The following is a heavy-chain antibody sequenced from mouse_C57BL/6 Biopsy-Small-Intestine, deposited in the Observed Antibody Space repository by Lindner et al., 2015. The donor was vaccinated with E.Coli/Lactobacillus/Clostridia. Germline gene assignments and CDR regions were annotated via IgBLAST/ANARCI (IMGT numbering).Heavy chain of an antibody. D-gene: IGHD2-4*01. Sequence: QLQESGARTCRSQGPSVKLSCTASGFNIKEYFMHWVKQRTEQDLEWIGRIDPEDGETKYGPKFQGKATITADTSSNTAYLQLSSLTSEDTAVYYCARGDDSLFTYWGQGTLVTVSA. CDR1: GFNIKEYF. CDR3: ARGDDSLFTY. CDR2: IDPEDGET. V-gene: IGHV14-2*01. J-gene: IGHJ3*01.